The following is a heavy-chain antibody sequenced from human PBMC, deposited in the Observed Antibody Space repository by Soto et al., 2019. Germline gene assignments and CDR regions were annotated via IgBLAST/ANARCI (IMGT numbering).Heavy chain of an antibody. CDR3: ARMSFSYYAMDV. CDR2: IHHDGGT. Sequence: SETLSLTCAVSGGPIRSYNWWSWVRQPPGKGLEWIGEIHHDGGTNYNTSLKSRVTISVDNAKNHLSLNLNSVTAADAAIYYCARMSFSYYAMDVWGQGTTVTVSS. J-gene: IGHJ6*02. CDR1: GGPIRSYNW. V-gene: IGHV4-4*02.